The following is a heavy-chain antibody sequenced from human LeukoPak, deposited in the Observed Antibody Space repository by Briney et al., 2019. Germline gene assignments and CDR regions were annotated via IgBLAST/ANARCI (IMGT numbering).Heavy chain of an antibody. CDR2: ISYDGSNK. Sequence: GGSLRLSCAASGFTFSSYAMHWVRQAPGKGLEWVAVISYDGSNKYYADSVKGRFTISRDNSKNTLYLQMNSLRTEDTAVYYCARGPGEVRGVIISYYYYYGMDVWGQGTTVTVSS. D-gene: IGHD3-10*01. J-gene: IGHJ6*02. CDR1: GFTFSSYA. CDR3: ARGPGEVRGVIISYYYYYGMDV. V-gene: IGHV3-30*04.